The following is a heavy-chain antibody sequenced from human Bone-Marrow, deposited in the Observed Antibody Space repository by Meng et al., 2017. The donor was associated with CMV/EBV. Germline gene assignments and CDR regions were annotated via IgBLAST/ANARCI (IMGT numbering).Heavy chain of an antibody. Sequence: GGSLRLSCAASGFTFSSYSMKWVRQAPGKGLEWVSSISSTSDYIDYADSLKGRFTISRDNDRGSLYLQMNSLRAEDAALYYCARSLGDQISFWGLLGNQLYGMDVWGQGTTVGVSS. CDR1: GFTFSSYS. J-gene: IGHJ6*02. D-gene: IGHD1-26*01. V-gene: IGHV3-21*04. CDR2: ISSTSDYI. CDR3: ARSLGDQISFWGLLGNQLYGMDV.